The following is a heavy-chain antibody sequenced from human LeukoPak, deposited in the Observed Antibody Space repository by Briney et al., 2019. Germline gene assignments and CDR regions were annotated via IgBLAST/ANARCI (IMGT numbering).Heavy chain of an antibody. J-gene: IGHJ4*02. V-gene: IGHV4-38-2*01. CDR3: ARVLWFGGKFDY. CDR2: IYHSGST. Sequence: SETLSLTCAVSGYSISSGYYWGWIRQPPAKGLEWIGSIYHSGSTYYNPSLKSRVTISVDTSKNQFSLKLSSVTAADTAVYYCARVLWFGGKFDYWGQGTLVTVSS. CDR1: GYSISSGYY. D-gene: IGHD3-10*01.